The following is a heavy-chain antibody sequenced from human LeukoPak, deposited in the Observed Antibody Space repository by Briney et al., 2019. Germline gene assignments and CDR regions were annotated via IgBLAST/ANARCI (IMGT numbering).Heavy chain of an antibody. CDR2: ISYDGSNK. CDR3: AKEADYDILTGLNSFDY. CDR1: GFTFSSYG. Sequence: GGSLRLSCAASGFTFSSYGMHWVRQAPGKGLEWVAVISYDGSNKYYADSVKGRFTISRDNSKNTLYLQMNSLRAEDTAVYYCAKEADYDILTGLNSFDYWGQGTLVTVSS. D-gene: IGHD3-9*01. J-gene: IGHJ4*02. V-gene: IGHV3-30*18.